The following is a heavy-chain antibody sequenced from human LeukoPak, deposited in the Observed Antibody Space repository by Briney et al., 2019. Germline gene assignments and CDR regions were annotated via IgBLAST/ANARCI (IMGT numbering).Heavy chain of an antibody. V-gene: IGHV4-39*01. J-gene: IGHJ4*02. CDR1: GGSISSSSYY. CDR2: IYYSGST. CDR3: ARMDGYSDFDY. D-gene: IGHD5-24*01. Sequence: KASETLSLTCTVSGGSISSSSYYWGWIRQPPGKGLEWIGGIYYSGSTYYNPSLKSRVTISVDTSKNQFSLKLSSVTAADTAVYYCARMDGYSDFDYWGQGTLVTVSS.